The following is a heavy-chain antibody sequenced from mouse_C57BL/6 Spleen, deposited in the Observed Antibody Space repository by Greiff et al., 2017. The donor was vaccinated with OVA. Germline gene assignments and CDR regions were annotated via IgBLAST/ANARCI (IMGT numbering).Heavy chain of an antibody. CDR3: ARKRYDYDEAMDY. CDR1: GYTFTSYW. J-gene: IGHJ4*01. Sequence: VQLVESGAELAKPGASVKLSCKASGYTFTSYWMHWVKQRPGQGLEWIGYINPSSGYTKYNQKFKDKATLTADKSSSTAYMQLSSLTYEDSAVYYCARKRYDYDEAMDYWGQGTSVTVSS. V-gene: IGHV1-7*01. D-gene: IGHD2-4*01. CDR2: INPSSGYT.